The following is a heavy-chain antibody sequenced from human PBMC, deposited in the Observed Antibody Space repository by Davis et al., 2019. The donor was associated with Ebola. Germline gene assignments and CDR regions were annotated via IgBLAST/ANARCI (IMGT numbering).Heavy chain of an antibody. CDR2: IRSKANSYAT. Sequence: GESLKISCAASGFTFSGSAMHWVRQASGKGLEWVGRIRSKANSYATAYAASVKGRFTISRDDSKNTAYLQMNSLKTEDTAVYYCVSGYYFDPWGQGTLVTVSS. D-gene: IGHD3-3*01. CDR3: VSGYYFDP. V-gene: IGHV3-73*01. J-gene: IGHJ5*02. CDR1: GFTFSGSA.